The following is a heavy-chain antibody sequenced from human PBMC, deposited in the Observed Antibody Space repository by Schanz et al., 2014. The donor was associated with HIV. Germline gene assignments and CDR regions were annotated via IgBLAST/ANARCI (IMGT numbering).Heavy chain of an antibody. Sequence: EVQLVESGGVVVQPGGSLRLSCAASGFNFNNYAMTWVRQAPGKGLEWVSSISESGGRTYYADSVNGRFTISRDNSKNTMYLKMNSLRVDDTAVYYCAKGWRGYSISSWVDYWGQGSLVTVSS. CDR1: GFNFNNYA. D-gene: IGHD6-6*01. CDR2: ISESGGRT. V-gene: IGHV3-23*04. J-gene: IGHJ4*02. CDR3: AKGWRGYSISSWVDY.